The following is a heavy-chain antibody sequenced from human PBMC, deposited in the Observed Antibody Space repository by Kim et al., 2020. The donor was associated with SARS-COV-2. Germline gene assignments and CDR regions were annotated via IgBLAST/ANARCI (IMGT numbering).Heavy chain of an antibody. V-gene: IGHV3-7*03. CDR3: VRPRATYGVDPFDY. CDR1: GFTFSSYS. Sequence: GGSLRLSCAASGFTFSSYSMSWVRQAPGKGLEWVANIKQDGSQKNYVDSVKGRFTISRDNAKNSLYLQMSSLRPDDTAVYYCVRPRATYGVDPFDYWGQGNLVSVSS. J-gene: IGHJ4*02. CDR2: IKQDGSQK. D-gene: IGHD3-3*01.